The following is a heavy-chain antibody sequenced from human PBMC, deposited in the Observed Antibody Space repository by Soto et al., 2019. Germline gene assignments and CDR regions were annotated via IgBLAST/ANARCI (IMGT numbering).Heavy chain of an antibody. CDR1: GYTFTSYG. CDR3: ACGYSYGIYYYYGMDV. V-gene: IGHV1-18*04. D-gene: IGHD5-18*01. CDR2: ISAYNGNT. J-gene: IGHJ6*02. Sequence: ASVKVSCKASGYTFTSYGISWVRQAPGQGLERMGWISAYNGNTNYAQKLQGRVTMTTDTSTSTAYMELRSLRSDDTAVYYCACGYSYGIYYYYGMDVWGQGTTVTVSS.